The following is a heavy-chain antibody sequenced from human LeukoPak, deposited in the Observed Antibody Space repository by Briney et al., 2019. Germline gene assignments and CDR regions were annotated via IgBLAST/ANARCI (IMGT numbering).Heavy chain of an antibody. V-gene: IGHV5-51*01. CDR1: GYSFTSYW. CDR2: IYPGDSDT. J-gene: IGHJ4*02. D-gene: IGHD6-13*01. Sequence: GESLKTSCKGSGYSFTSYWIGWVRQMPGKGLEWMGIIYPGDSDTRYSPSFQGQVTISADKSISTAYLQWSSLKASDTAMYYCARLRDVAAAGTPTSPIDYWGQGTLVTVSS. CDR3: ARLRDVAAAGTPTSPIDY.